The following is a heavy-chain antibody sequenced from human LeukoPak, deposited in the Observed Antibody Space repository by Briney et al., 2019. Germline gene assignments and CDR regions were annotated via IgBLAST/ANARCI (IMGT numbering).Heavy chain of an antibody. Sequence: GGSLRLSCAASGFTFSSYGMHWVRQAPGKGLEWVADIWYDGSNKYYADSVKGRFTISRDNSKNTLYLQMNSLRAEDTAVYYCARWSGIYYDSSGDFDYWGQGTLVTVSS. J-gene: IGHJ4*02. CDR3: ARWSGIYYDSSGDFDY. CDR2: IWYDGSNK. V-gene: IGHV3-33*01. D-gene: IGHD3-22*01. CDR1: GFTFSSYG.